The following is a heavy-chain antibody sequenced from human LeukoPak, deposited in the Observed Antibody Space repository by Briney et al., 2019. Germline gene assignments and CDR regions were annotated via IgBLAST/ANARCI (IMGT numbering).Heavy chain of an antibody. D-gene: IGHD2-15*01. V-gene: IGHV3-7*01. Sequence: GGSLRLSCAASGFSFSYYWMSWVRQAPGKGLEWVANTKEDGSGSAYVDSVKGRFTISRDNAKNSLYLQMNSLRAEDTAVYYCAKGGVVGTRYYFDSWGQGTLVTVSS. CDR1: GFSFSYYW. CDR2: TKEDGSGS. J-gene: IGHJ4*02. CDR3: AKGGVVGTRYYFDS.